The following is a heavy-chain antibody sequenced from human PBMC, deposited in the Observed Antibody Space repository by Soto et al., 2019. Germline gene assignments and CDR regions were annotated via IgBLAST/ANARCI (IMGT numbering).Heavy chain of an antibody. CDR2: IYYSGST. CDR3: ARPRSIGYDSSGYTAEYFQH. D-gene: IGHD3-22*01. J-gene: IGHJ1*01. V-gene: IGHV4-39*01. Sequence: ASETLSLTCTVSGGSISSSSYYWGWIRQPPGKGLEWIGSIYYSGSTYYNPSLKSRVTISVDTSKNQFSLKLSSVTAADTAVYYCARPRSIGYDSSGYTAEYFQHWGQGTLVTVSS. CDR1: GGSISSSSYY.